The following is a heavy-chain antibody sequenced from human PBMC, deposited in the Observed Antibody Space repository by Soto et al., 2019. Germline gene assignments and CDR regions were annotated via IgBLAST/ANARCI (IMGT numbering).Heavy chain of an antibody. J-gene: IGHJ4*02. D-gene: IGHD2-21*02. CDR2: INTDGSDT. V-gene: IGHV3-74*01. CDR1: GFTFSNYW. CDR3: AKGRAVGTY. Sequence: VQLVESGGGLVQPGGSLRLSCAASGFTFSNYWMHWVRQAPGKGLVWLSRINTDGSDTFYADSVKGRFTISRDNPKKTLYLQMSSLRADDTAVYYCAKGRAVGTYWGQGTLVTVSS.